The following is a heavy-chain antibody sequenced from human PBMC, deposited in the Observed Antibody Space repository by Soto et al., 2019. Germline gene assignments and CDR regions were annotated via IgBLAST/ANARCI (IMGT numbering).Heavy chain of an antibody. CDR3: ATRITVFGLLIPPFDP. CDR1: GGSVNGYY. D-gene: IGHD3-3*01. CDR2: INHTGGT. Sequence: SENLSLTCAVYGGSVNGYYWNWIRQPPGKGLEWMGEINHTGGTHYNPSLKSRVTMSVDTSKNQFSLRLSSVTAAGTAIYSCATRITVFGLLIPPFDPWGQGTQVTVSS. J-gene: IGHJ5*02. V-gene: IGHV4-34*01.